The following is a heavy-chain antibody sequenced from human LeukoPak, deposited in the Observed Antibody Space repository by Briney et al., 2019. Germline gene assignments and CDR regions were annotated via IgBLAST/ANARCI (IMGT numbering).Heavy chain of an antibody. CDR3: ARYCITTSCQDDNSYYGMDV. Sequence: GGSLRLSCAASGFTFSSYAMSCVRQAPGKGLEGVSAMSDSTYYADPVKGRFTMSKDNSKNTLYMLMNSLRAEDTAVYFCARYCITTSCQDDNSYYGMDVWGQGTTVTVSS. CDR1: GFTFSSYA. CDR2: MSDST. V-gene: IGHV3-23*01. D-gene: IGHD2-2*01. J-gene: IGHJ6*02.